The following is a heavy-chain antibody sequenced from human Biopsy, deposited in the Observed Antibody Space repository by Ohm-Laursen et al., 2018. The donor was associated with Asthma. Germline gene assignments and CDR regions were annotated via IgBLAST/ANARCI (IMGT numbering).Heavy chain of an antibody. CDR3: ARVASYGDVYFGIDV. Sequence: TLSLTWTVSGASISSGGYYWSWIRHHPGSGLEWIGYIDYSGTTYYNPSLKSRVSLSPDTSKNQFSLRLSSLTAADTAVYFCARVASYGDVYFGIDVWGPGTTVSVS. V-gene: IGHV4-31*02. CDR2: IDYSGTT. J-gene: IGHJ6*02. D-gene: IGHD4-17*01. CDR1: GASISSGGYY.